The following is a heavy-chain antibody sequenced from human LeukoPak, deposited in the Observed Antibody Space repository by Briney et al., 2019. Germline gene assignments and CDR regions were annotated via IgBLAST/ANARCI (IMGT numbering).Heavy chain of an antibody. J-gene: IGHJ4*02. V-gene: IGHV4-30-2*01. CDR1: GGSISSGGYY. Sequence: SETLSLTCTVSGGSISSGGYYWSWIRQPPGKGLEWIGYIYHSGSTYYNPSLKSRVTISVDRSKNQFSLKLSSVTAADTAVYYCARDGGDYYGSGNPYYFDYWGQGTLVTVSS. CDR3: ARDGGDYYGSGNPYYFDY. CDR2: IYHSGST. D-gene: IGHD3-10*01.